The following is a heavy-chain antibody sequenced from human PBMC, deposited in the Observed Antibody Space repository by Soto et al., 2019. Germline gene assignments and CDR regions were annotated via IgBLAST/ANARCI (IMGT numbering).Heavy chain of an antibody. J-gene: IGHJ6*02. CDR2: IKQDGSEK. CDR3: ARDLITIFGDYYGMDV. CDR1: GFTFSSYW. V-gene: IGHV3-7*05. Sequence: GGSLRLSCAASGFTFSSYWMSWVRQAPGKGLEWVANIKQDGSEKYYVDSVKGRFTISRDNAKNSLYLQMNSLRAEDTAVYYCARDLITIFGDYYGMDVWGQGTTVTVSS. D-gene: IGHD3-3*01.